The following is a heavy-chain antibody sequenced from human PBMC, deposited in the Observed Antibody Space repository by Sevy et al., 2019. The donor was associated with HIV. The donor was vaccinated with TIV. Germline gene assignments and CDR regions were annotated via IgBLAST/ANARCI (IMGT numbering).Heavy chain of an antibody. V-gene: IGHV4-34*01. CDR2: INHSGST. CDR1: GGSFSGYY. J-gene: IGHJ6*03. Sequence: SETLSLTCAVYGGSFSGYYWSWIRQPPGKGLEWIGEINHSGSTNYNPSLKSRVTISVDTPKNQFSLKLSSVTAADTAVYYCARGGKTGTTGSLRYYYYYMDVWGKGTTVTVSS. CDR3: ARGGKTGTTGSLRYYYYYMDV. D-gene: IGHD1-7*01.